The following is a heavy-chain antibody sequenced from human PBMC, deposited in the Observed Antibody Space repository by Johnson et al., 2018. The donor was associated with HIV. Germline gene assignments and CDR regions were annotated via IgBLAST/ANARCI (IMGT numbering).Heavy chain of an antibody. V-gene: IGHV3-33*06. Sequence: QVQLVESGGGVVQTGGSLRLSCAASGFTFSRYGMHWVRQAPGKGLEWVAIIYYDGTNKYYADSVKGRFTISRDNSKNTLSLQMNSLRVEDTAMYYCAKARSLLDYGGFDAFDIWGQGTLVIVSS. CDR3: AKARSLLDYGGFDAFDI. CDR2: IYYDGTNK. CDR1: GFTFSRYG. D-gene: IGHD4-23*01. J-gene: IGHJ3*02.